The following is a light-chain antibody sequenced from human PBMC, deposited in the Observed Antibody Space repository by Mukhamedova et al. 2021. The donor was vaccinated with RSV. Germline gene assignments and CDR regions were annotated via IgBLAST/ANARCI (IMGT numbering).Light chain of an antibody. V-gene: IGKV1-12*01. J-gene: IGKJ3*01. CDR3: QQASTFPFA. CDR2: TAS. Sequence: WYQRRVHGKAPKLLIYTASSLQSGVPSRFSGRGSGTDFTLTISSLQPEDFATYYCQQASTFPFAFGPGTKVDIK.